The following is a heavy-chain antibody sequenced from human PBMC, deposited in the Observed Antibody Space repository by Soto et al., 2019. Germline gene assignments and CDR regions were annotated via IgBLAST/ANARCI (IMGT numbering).Heavy chain of an antibody. D-gene: IGHD2-21*01. J-gene: IGHJ6*03. CDR3: ARVRGEGSYYYYYMDV. Sequence: LSLTCTVSGGPISRYYWNWIRQPPGKGLEWIGYIYYSGSTNYNPSLKSRVTISVDTSKNQFSLKLSSETAADTAVYYCARVRGEGSYYYYYMDVWGKGTTVTVSS. CDR2: IYYSGST. CDR1: GGPISRYY. V-gene: IGHV4-59*01.